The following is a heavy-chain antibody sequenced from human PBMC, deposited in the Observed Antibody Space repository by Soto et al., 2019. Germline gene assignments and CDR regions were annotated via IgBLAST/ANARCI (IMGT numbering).Heavy chain of an antibody. D-gene: IGHD3-16*01. J-gene: IGHJ3*02. CDR1: GFTFSAYG. V-gene: IGHV3-33*01. Sequence: QVQLVESGGGVVQPGRSLRLSCAASGFTFSAYGMHWVRQAPGKGLEWVAVIWDDGVKNYYEDSVKGRFTISRDNSDNPFFLQMNSLTAEYSAVYYCVSGGRKAGAFDIWGQGTTVTVSS. CDR3: VSGGRKAGAFDI. CDR2: IWDDGVKN.